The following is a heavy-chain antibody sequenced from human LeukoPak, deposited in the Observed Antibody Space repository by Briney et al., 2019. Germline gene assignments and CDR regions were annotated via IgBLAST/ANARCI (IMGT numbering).Heavy chain of an antibody. J-gene: IGHJ2*01. CDR1: GASFSGYY. CDR2: INHSGST. V-gene: IGHV4-34*01. D-gene: IGHD2-15*01. Sequence: SETLSLTCAVYGASFSGYYWSWIRQPPGKGLEWIGEINHSGSTNYNPSLKSRVTISVDTSKNQFSLKLSSVTAADTAVYYCARGGKAAVRFDLWGRGTLVTVSS. CDR3: ARGGKAAVRFDL.